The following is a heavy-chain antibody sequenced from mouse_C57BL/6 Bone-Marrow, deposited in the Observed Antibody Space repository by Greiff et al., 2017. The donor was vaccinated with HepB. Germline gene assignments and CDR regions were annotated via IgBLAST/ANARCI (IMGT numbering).Heavy chain of an antibody. CDR1: GFTFSDAW. Sequence: EVKVVESGGGLVQPGGSMKLSCAASGFTFSDAWMDWVRQSPEKGLEWVAEIRNKANNHATYYAESVKGRFTISRDDSKSSVYLQMNSLRAEDTGIYYCNTKLLRSYYFDYWGQGTTLTVSS. J-gene: IGHJ2*01. V-gene: IGHV6-6*01. CDR3: NTKLLRSYYFDY. CDR2: IRNKANNHAT. D-gene: IGHD1-1*01.